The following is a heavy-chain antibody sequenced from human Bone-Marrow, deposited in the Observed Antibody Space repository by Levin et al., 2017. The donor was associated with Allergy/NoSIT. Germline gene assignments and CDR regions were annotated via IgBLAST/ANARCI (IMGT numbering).Heavy chain of an antibody. CDR3: ATLRFFDWYIDY. CDR1: GGSLSTGDYY. CDR2: IYYRGST. V-gene: IGHV4-30-4*01. J-gene: IGHJ4*02. D-gene: IGHD3-9*01. Sequence: SETLSLTCIVSGGSLSTGDYYWTWIRQPPGTGLEWIGYIYYRGSTYYNPSLKSRVSISIDTSKNQFSLKLSSVTAADTAIYYCATLRFFDWYIDYWGQGTLVTVSS.